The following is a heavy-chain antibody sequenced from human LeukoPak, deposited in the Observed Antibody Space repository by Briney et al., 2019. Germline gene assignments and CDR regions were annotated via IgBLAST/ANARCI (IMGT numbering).Heavy chain of an antibody. CDR2: ISGSGGST. Sequence: GGSLRLSCAASGLTFGSYAMSWVRQAPGKGLEWVSAISGSGGSTYYADSVKGRFTISRDNSKNTLYLQMNSLRAEDTAVYYCAKDVGRATDAFDIWGQATMVTVSS. CDR3: AKDVGRATDAFDI. V-gene: IGHV3-23*01. J-gene: IGHJ3*02. CDR1: GLTFGSYA.